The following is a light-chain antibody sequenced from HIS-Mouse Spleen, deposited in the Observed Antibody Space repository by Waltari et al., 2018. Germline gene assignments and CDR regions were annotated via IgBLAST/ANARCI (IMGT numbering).Light chain of an antibody. J-gene: IGLJ2*01. CDR1: NLGDKY. Sequence: SYELTQPPSVSVSPGQTASLTCSGANLGDKYACWYQQKPGQSPVLVIYQASKRPSGIPERFSGSNSGNTATLTISGTQAMDEADYYCQAWDSSTAVFGGGTKLTVL. CDR2: QAS. V-gene: IGLV3-1*01. CDR3: QAWDSSTAV.